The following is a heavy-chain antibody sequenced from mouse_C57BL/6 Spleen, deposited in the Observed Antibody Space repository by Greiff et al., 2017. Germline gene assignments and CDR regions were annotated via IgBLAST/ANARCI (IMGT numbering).Heavy chain of an antibody. CDR3: ARPLTGGWYFCV. CDR2: ISSGSSTI. D-gene: IGHD4-1*01. J-gene: IGHJ1*03. CDR1: GFTFSDYG. Sequence: EVQLVESGGGLVKPGGSLKISCAASGFTFSDYGMHWVRQAPEKGLEWVAYISSGSSTIYYADTVKGRFTISRDNAKNTLFRQMTSLRSEDTAMYCCARPLTGGWYFCVWGTGTTVTVSS. V-gene: IGHV5-17*01.